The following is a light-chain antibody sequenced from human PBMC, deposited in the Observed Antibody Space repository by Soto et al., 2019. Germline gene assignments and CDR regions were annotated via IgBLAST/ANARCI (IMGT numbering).Light chain of an antibody. CDR1: SSDVGSYNL. J-gene: IGLJ1*01. CDR2: EAT. V-gene: IGLV2-23*01. CDR3: CSYAGNNIYV. Sequence: QSALTQPASVSGSPGQSITISCTGTSSDVGSYNLVSWFQQHSTKAPQLIIYEATKRPSGVSDRFSGSKSGDTASLTISGLQAEDEADYFCCSYAGNNIYVFGSGTKLTVL.